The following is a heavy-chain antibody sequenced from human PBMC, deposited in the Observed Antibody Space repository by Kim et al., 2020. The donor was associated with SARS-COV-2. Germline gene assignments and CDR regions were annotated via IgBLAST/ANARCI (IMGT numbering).Heavy chain of an antibody. J-gene: IGHJ1*01. CDR2: INCNTGET. Sequence: ASVKVSCKASGYPFTAYSMHWVRQAPGQRLDWMGWINCNTGETKYSQRLQGRVTITRDTSASTVYMELSSLTSEDTAMYYCARPSNYNDVLEDWGQGTLVTVSS. CDR3: ARPSNYNDVLED. D-gene: IGHD1-20*01. V-gene: IGHV1-3*01. CDR1: GYPFTAYS.